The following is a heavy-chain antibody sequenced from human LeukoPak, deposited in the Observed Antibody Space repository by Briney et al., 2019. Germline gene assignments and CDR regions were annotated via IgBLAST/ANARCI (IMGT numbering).Heavy chain of an antibody. J-gene: IGHJ4*02. CDR1: GFTFSSYG. CDR3: AKSIWFGELLGDY. D-gene: IGHD3-10*01. CDR2: ISYDGSNK. V-gene: IGHV3-30*18. Sequence: PGRSLRLSCAASGFTFSSYGMHWVRQAPGKGLEWVAVISYDGSNKYYADSVKGRFTISRDNSKNTLYLQMNSLRAEDTAVYYCAKSIWFGELLGDYWGQGTLVTVSS.